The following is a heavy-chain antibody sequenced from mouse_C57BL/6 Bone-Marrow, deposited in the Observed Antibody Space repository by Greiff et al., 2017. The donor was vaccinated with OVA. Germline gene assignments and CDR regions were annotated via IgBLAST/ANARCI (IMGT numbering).Heavy chain of an antibody. CDR2: ISSGSSTI. CDR3: ARRTDYWYFDV. J-gene: IGHJ1*03. CDR1: GFTFSDYG. Sequence: VQLQQSGGGLVKPGGSLKLSCAASGFTFSDYGMHWVRQAPEKGLEWVAYISSGSSTIYYADTVKGRFTISRDNAKNTLFLQMTSLRSEDTAMYYCARRTDYWYFDVWGTGTTVTVSS. V-gene: IGHV5-17*01.